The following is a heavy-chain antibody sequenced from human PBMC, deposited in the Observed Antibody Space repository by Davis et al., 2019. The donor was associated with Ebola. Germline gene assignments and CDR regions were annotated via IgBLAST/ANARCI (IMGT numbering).Heavy chain of an antibody. J-gene: IGHJ6*02. CDR3: AKSFSSSPRLRYYYGMDV. D-gene: IGHD6-6*01. V-gene: IGHV3-23*01. CDR2: ISGSGGST. Sequence: GGSLRLSCAASGFTFSSYAMSWVRQAPGKGLEWVSAISGSGGSTYYADSVKGRFTISRDNSKNTLYLQMNRLTAEDTAVSYCAKSFSSSPRLRYYYGMDVWGQGTTVTVSS. CDR1: GFTFSSYA.